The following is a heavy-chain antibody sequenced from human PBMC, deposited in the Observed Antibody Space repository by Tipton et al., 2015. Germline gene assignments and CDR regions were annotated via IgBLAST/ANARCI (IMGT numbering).Heavy chain of an antibody. CDR3: ARVRGAARADY. V-gene: IGHV4-34*01. J-gene: IGHJ4*02. Sequence: AGLVKPSETLSLTCTVSGASIDSYYWSWIRQPPGKGLEWIGEINHSGSTKYNPSLKSRVTMSVDTSKNQFSLKLNSVIAADTAVYYCARVRGAARADYWGQGTLVTVSS. CDR1: GASIDSYY. CDR2: INHSGST. D-gene: IGHD6-6*01.